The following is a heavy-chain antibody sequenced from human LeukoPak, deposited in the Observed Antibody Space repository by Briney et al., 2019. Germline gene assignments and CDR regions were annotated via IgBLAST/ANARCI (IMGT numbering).Heavy chain of an antibody. CDR3: ARDLNDRSGRSCYFDQ. CDR2: VSYDGSNN. CDR1: GFTFSNCA. D-gene: IGHD3-10*01. J-gene: IGHJ4*02. Sequence: QSGRSLRLSCAASGFTFSNCAMHWVRQAPGKGLEWVAVVSYDGSNNYYGDSVKGRFTISRDNSKNAVYLQMNSLRAEDTAVYYCARDLNDRSGRSCYFDQWGQGTLVTVSS. V-gene: IGHV3-30-3*01.